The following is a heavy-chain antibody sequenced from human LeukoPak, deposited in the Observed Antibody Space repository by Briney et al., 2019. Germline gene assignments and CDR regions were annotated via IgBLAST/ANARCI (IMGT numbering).Heavy chain of an antibody. D-gene: IGHD3-3*01. CDR3: ARVGALDYDFYYMDV. V-gene: IGHV4-59*01. CDR2: IYYSGST. Sequence: PSETLSLTCTVSGGSISSYYWSWIRQPPGKGLEWIGYIYYSGSTNYNPSLKSRVTISVDTSKNQFSLKLSSVTAADTAVYYCARVGALDYDFYYMDVWGKGTTVTVSS. CDR1: GGSISSYY. J-gene: IGHJ6*03.